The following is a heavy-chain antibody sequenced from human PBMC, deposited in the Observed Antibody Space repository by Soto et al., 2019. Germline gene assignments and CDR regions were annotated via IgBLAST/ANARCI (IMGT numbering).Heavy chain of an antibody. Sequence: PGGSLRLSCAASGFTFSSYAMSWVRQAPGKGLEWVSAISGGGGSTYYADSVKGRFTISRDNSKNTLHLQMNSLRAEDTALYFCAKPESSYSWGNGPDYWGQGTLVTV. D-gene: IGHD1-26*01. CDR3: AKPESSYSWGNGPDY. J-gene: IGHJ4*02. V-gene: IGHV3-23*01. CDR1: GFTFSSYA. CDR2: ISGGGGST.